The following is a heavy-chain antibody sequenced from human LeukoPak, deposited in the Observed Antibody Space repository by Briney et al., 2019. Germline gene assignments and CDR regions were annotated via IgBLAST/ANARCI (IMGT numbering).Heavy chain of an antibody. Sequence: PGGSLRLSCAASGFTFSSYAMSWVRQAPGKGLEWVAALRGSGGSTYYADSVKGRFTISRDNSKNTLYLQTNSLRAEDPAEYYCAKGGYYYDSSGYYWAYFDYWGQGTLVTVSS. CDR1: GFTFSSYA. CDR2: LRGSGGST. V-gene: IGHV3-23*01. CDR3: AKGGYYYDSSGYYWAYFDY. D-gene: IGHD3-22*01. J-gene: IGHJ4*02.